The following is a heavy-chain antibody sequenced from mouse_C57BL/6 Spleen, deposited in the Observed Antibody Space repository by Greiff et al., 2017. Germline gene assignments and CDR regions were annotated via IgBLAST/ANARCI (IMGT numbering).Heavy chain of an antibody. J-gene: IGHJ4*01. Sequence: QVQLQQPGAELVRPGSSVKLSCKASGYTFTSYWMHWVKQRPIQGLEWIGNIDPSDSETHYNQKFKDKATLTVDKSSSTAYMQLSSLTSEDSAVYYCARGAGNAIDYWGQGTSVTVSS. CDR1: GYTFTSYW. CDR3: ARGAGNAIDY. V-gene: IGHV1-52*01. CDR2: IDPSDSET.